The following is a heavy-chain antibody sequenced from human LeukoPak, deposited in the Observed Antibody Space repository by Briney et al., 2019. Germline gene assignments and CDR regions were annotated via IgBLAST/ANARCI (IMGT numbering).Heavy chain of an antibody. CDR3: ARHVVGGTCYSALTI. CDR1: GGSISSSCDY. J-gene: IGHJ3*02. D-gene: IGHD2-15*01. V-gene: IGHV4-39*01. CDR2: IYYTGST. Sequence: SETLSLTCTVSGGSISSSCDYWGWIRQPPGKGLEWIGSIYYTGSTYYNPSLESRVTISMDTSTHQFSLKVTSVTAADTAVYYCARHVVGGTCYSALTIWGQRTMVTVSS.